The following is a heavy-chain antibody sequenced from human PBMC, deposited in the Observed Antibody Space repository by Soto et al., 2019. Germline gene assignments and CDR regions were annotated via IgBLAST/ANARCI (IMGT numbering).Heavy chain of an antibody. CDR2: ISGSGGST. V-gene: IGHV3-23*01. Sequence: GGSLRLSCAASGFTFSSYAMSWVRQAPGKGLEWVSAISGSGGSTYYADSVKGRFTISRDNSKNTLYLQMNSLRAEDTAVYYCAKVSCSSTSCYYMDVWGKGTTVTVSS. CDR3: AKVSCSSTSCYYMDV. CDR1: GFTFSSYA. D-gene: IGHD2-2*01. J-gene: IGHJ6*03.